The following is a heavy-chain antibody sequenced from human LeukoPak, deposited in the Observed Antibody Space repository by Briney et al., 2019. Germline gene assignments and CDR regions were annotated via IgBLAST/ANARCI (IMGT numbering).Heavy chain of an antibody. CDR3: ARGPRSSWYNYYYYMDV. Sequence: NTSETLSLTCTVSGGSISNYYWSWIRQPPGKGLEWIGYIYYSGSTNYNPSLKSRVTISVDTSKNQFSLKLSSVTAADTAVYYCARGPRSSWYNYYYYMDVWGKGTTVTVSS. CDR1: GGSISNYY. J-gene: IGHJ6*03. V-gene: IGHV4-59*12. CDR2: IYYSGST. D-gene: IGHD6-13*01.